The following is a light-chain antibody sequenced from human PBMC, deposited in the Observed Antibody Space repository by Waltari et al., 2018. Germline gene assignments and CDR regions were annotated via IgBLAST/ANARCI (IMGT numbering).Light chain of an antibody. CDR1: TSNFGAGHD. CDR2: DNS. J-gene: IGLJ2*01. V-gene: IGLV1-40*01. CDR3: QSYDSALRNVV. Sequence: QSALTQPPSLSGAPGQRVSISCTGKTSNFGAGHDVHWYQQLPGAPPKLLIYDNSNRPSGVPDRFSGSKSGTSASLAITGLQADDEADYYCQSYDSALRNVVFGGGTKLTV.